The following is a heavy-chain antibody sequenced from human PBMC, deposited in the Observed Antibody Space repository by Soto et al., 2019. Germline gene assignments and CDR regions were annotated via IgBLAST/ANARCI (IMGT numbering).Heavy chain of an antibody. V-gene: IGHV1-46*02. CDR1: GYSFKDHY. CDR2: INPSGEHT. J-gene: IGHJ4*02. CDR3: ARISCKGGSCYFDFDH. Sequence: GASVKVSCKASGYSFKDHYMHWVRQAPGRGLEWVGIINPSGEHTNYAQQFRGRVAMTRDTSTSTAYMELGSLRSEDTAVYFCARISCKGGSCYFDFDHWGQGTRVTAPQ. D-gene: IGHD2-15*01.